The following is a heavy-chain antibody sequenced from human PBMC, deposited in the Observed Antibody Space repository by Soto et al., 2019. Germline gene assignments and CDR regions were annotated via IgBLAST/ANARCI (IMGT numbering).Heavy chain of an antibody. Sequence: QVQLVESGGGVVQPGRSLRLSCAASGFTFSSLSMHWVRQAPGKGLEWVAVISYDGSEKYYADSLKGRFTISRDNSKNTLSLQMNSLRAEDTAVYYCVKERTGTWDFDYWGQGTLVTVSS. J-gene: IGHJ4*02. V-gene: IGHV3-30*18. CDR1: GFTFSSLS. D-gene: IGHD1-26*01. CDR3: VKERTGTWDFDY. CDR2: ISYDGSEK.